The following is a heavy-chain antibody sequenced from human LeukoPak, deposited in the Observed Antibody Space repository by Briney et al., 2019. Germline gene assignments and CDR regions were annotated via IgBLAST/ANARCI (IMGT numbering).Heavy chain of an antibody. CDR2: ISSSSSYI. V-gene: IGHV3-21*01. Sequence: GGSVRLSCAASGFTFSSYSMNWVRQAPGKGLEWVSSISSSSSYIYYADSVKGRFTISRDNAKNSLYLQMNSLRAEDTAVYYCARGGITGTRGVDYWGQGTLVTVSS. CDR3: ARGGITGTRGVDY. J-gene: IGHJ4*02. CDR1: GFTFSSYS. D-gene: IGHD1-20*01.